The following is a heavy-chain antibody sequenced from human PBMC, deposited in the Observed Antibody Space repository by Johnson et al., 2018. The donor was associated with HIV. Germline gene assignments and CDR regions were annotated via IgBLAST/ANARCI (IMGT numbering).Heavy chain of an antibody. D-gene: IGHD6-25*01. CDR1: GFTFDDYG. Sequence: VQLVESGGGLVKPGGSLRLSCAASGFTFDDYGMSWVRQAPGKGLEWVSGIYWNGGTTGYADSVKGRFTISRDNAKNSLYLQMNSLRAEDTAVYYCAKGGIDAFDIWGQGTMVTVSS. CDR2: IYWNGGTT. V-gene: IGHV3-20*04. CDR3: AKGGIDAFDI. J-gene: IGHJ3*02.